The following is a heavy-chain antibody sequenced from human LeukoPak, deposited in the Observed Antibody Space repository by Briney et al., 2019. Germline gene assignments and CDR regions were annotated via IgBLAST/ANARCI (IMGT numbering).Heavy chain of an antibody. J-gene: IGHJ5*02. Sequence: GGSLRLSCAASGFTFSTFGMNWVRQAPGKGLEWVSFISSGSSHIYYADSVKGRFTISRDNAKNSLYLQMNSLRAEDTAVYYCARDLRPPGWSGSYYVFDHWGQGTLVTVSS. CDR1: GFTFSTFG. V-gene: IGHV3-21*01. CDR3: ARDLRPPGWSGSYYVFDH. D-gene: IGHD1-26*01. CDR2: ISSGSSHI.